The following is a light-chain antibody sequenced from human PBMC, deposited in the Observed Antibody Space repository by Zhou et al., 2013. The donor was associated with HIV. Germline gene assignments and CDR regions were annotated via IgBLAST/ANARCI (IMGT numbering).Light chain of an antibody. CDR1: QTLLHSNENTY. CDR2: LGS. Sequence: DIVMTQSPLSLPVTPGQPASISCRSNQTLLHSNENTYLDWYLQKPGQSPQLLIYLGSNRASGVPDRFSGSVSGTDFTLKISRVEAEDVGVYYCMQALQTPYTFRPGDQAGDQT. V-gene: IGKV2-28*01. CDR3: MQALQTPYT. J-gene: IGKJ2*01.